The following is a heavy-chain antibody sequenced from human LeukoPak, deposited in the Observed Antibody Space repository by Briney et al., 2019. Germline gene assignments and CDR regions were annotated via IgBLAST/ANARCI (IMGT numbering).Heavy chain of an antibody. V-gene: IGHV3-30*02. D-gene: IGHD6-6*01. J-gene: IGHJ5*02. CDR2: IRYDGSNK. Sequence: GGSLRLSCAASGFTFSSYGMHWVGQAPGKRLEWVAFIRYDGSNKYYADSVKGRFTISRDNSKNTLYLQMNSLRAEDTAVYYCAKDFWSWGGPGGIAARPFQSDPWGQGTLFTVSS. CDR1: GFTFSSYG. CDR3: AKDFWSWGGPGGIAARPFQSDP.